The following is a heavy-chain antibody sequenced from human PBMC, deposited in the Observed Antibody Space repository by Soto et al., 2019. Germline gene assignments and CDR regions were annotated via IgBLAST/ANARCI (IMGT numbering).Heavy chain of an antibody. Sequence: QVQLMQSGAEAKKPGASVKVSCKASGDTFTDYYIHWVRQAPGQGLEWMGTVNPSGGHTTYAQHFRGRVTMTRDTSTSTLYMELTSLTSDDTAIYYCARGGHVVVVTAALDYWGQGTLVTVSS. J-gene: IGHJ4*02. CDR1: GDTFTDYY. D-gene: IGHD2-21*02. V-gene: IGHV1-46*01. CDR3: ARGGHVVVVTAALDY. CDR2: VNPSGGHT.